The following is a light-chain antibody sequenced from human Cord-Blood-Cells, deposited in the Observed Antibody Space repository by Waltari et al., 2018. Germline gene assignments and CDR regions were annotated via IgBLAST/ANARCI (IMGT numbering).Light chain of an antibody. Sequence: IQLTQSPSSLSASVGDRVTITCRASQGISSYLAWYQQKPGKAPKLLIYAASTLQSGVPSRFSGSGSGTDFTLTISSLQPEDSATYYCQQLNSYPPTFGGGTKVEIK. CDR3: QQLNSYPPT. V-gene: IGKV1-9*01. CDR1: QGISSY. J-gene: IGKJ4*01. CDR2: AAS.